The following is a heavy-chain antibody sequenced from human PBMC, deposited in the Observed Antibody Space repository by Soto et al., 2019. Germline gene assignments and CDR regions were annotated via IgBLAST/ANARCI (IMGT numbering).Heavy chain of an antibody. CDR1: GITFSGYW. CDR2: VDSDGSGT. Sequence: EVQLVESGGGSVQPGGSLRLSCVASGITFSGYWMHWVRQVPGKGLVWVARVDSDGSGTSYADSVTGRFTISRDNAKNTLYLQMNSLRVEDTAVYYCATVFEHWGQGIPDTVSS. J-gene: IGHJ4*02. CDR3: ATVFEH. V-gene: IGHV3-74*01.